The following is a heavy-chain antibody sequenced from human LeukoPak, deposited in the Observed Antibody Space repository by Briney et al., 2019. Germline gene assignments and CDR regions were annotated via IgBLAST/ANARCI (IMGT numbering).Heavy chain of an antibody. CDR3: ATDRGRDDFWSGYYTD. Sequence: ASVKVSCKASGYTFTGYYMHWVRQAPGQGLEWMGWINPNSGGTNYAQKFQGRVTMTRDTSISTAYMELSRLRSDDTAVYYCATDRGRDDFWSGYYTDWGQGTLVTVSS. D-gene: IGHD3-3*01. V-gene: IGHV1-2*02. CDR2: INPNSGGT. J-gene: IGHJ4*02. CDR1: GYTFTGYY.